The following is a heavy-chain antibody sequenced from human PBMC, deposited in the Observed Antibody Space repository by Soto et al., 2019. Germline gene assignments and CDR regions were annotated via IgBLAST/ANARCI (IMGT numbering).Heavy chain of an antibody. Sequence: RLSCAASGFTFSSYWMDWVRQAPGKGLEWVANINQDGSEKHYIDSVKGRFTISRDNAKNSLYLHMSSLTAEDSALYYCSPSLDYWGQGTLVTVSS. V-gene: IGHV3-7*01. J-gene: IGHJ4*02. CDR1: GFTFSSYW. CDR2: INQDGSEK. CDR3: SPSLDY.